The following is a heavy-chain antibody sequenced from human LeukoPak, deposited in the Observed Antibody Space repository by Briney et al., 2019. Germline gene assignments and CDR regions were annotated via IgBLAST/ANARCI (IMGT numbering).Heavy chain of an antibody. CDR1: GFTFSSYS. D-gene: IGHD1-26*01. CDR3: ARDGAGIVGATVWYYYYMDV. V-gene: IGHV3-21*01. CDR2: ISSSSSYI. J-gene: IGHJ6*03. Sequence: GGSLRLSCAASGFTFSSYSMNWVRQAPGKGLEWVSSISSSSSYIYYADSVKGRFTISRDNAKNSLYLQMNSLRAEDTAVYYCARDGAGIVGATVWYYYYMDVWGKGTTVTVSS.